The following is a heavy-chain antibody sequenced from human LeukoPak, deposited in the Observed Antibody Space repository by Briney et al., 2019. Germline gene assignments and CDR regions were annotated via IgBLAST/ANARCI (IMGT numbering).Heavy chain of an antibody. CDR3: ARGDYYASSGYSFDY. J-gene: IGHJ4*02. V-gene: IGHV3-74*01. CDR2: INSDGSST. Sequence: GGSLRLSCAASGFTFSSYWMHWVRQAPGKGLVWASRINSDGSSTSYADSVKGRFTISRDNAKNTLYLQMNSLRAEDTAVYYCARGDYYASSGYSFDYWGQGTLATVSS. D-gene: IGHD3-22*01. CDR1: GFTFSSYW.